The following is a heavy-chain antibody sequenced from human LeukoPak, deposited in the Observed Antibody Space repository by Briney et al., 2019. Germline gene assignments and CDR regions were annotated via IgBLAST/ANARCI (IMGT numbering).Heavy chain of an antibody. Sequence: GGSLRLSCAASGFTFSSYGMHWVRQAPGKGLEWVSGISTSGASTSNADSVKGRFTISRDNPRNTLYMQMNSLRAEDTALYYCAIMHPYYDGSGYWVQWGQGTLVTVSS. V-gene: IGHV3-23*01. J-gene: IGHJ4*02. CDR3: AIMHPYYDGSGYWVQ. CDR1: GFTFSSYG. D-gene: IGHD3-22*01. CDR2: ISTSGAST.